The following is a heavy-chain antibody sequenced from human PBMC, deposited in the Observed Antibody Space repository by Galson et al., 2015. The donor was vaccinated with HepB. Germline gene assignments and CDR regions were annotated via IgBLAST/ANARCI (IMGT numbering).Heavy chain of an antibody. Sequence: PALVKPTQTLTLTCTFSGFSLSTSGMCVSWIRQPPGKALEWLALIDWDDDKYYSTSLKTRLTISKDTSKNQVVLTMTNMDPVDTATYYCARAYSSSPIYYFDYWGQGTLVTVSS. CDR1: GFSLSTSGMC. CDR2: IDWDDDK. D-gene: IGHD6-6*01. CDR3: ARAYSSSPIYYFDY. V-gene: IGHV2-70*01. J-gene: IGHJ4*02.